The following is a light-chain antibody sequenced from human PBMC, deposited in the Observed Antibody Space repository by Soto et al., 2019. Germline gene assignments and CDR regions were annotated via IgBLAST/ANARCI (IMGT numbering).Light chain of an antibody. V-gene: IGKV3-20*01. J-gene: IGKJ1*01. CDR1: QSVSNNY. Sequence: EIVLTQSPSPLSLSPLERATLSCRASQSVSNNYLAWYQQKPGQAPRLLIYGASNRATGIPDRFSGSGSGTDFTLTISRLEPEDFAVYYCQQYGSSGTFGQGTKVDIK. CDR2: GAS. CDR3: QQYGSSGT.